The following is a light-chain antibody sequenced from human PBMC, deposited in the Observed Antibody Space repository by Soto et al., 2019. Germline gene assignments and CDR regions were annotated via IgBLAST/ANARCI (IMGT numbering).Light chain of an antibody. Sequence: EIVLTQSPGTLSLSPGERATLSCRASQSVSSSSLAWYQQKPGQAPRLLIYGASSRATGIQDRFSGSRSGTDLTLTISRLEPEDFAVYYCQQYSSPLPWTFGQGTKLEIK. CDR2: GAS. J-gene: IGKJ1*01. CDR3: QQYSSPLPWT. CDR1: QSVSSSS. V-gene: IGKV3-20*01.